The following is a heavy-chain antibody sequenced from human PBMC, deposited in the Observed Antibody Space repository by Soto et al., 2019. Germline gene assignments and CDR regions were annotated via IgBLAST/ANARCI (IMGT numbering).Heavy chain of an antibody. Sequence: QLQLQESGPGLVKPSETLSLTCTVSGGSVSSNSYSWGWIRQSPGKGLEWIWTIYSTENTYYNPFQLSRVTISVVTSMNEFSRRLSFVTAADTAVYYCASLNRYCVSTSCRGYYDMDVWGQGTTVTVSS. V-gene: IGHV4-39*01. D-gene: IGHD2-2*01. CDR1: GGSVSSNSYS. CDR3: ASLNRYCVSTSCRGYYDMDV. J-gene: IGHJ6*02. CDR2: IYSTENT.